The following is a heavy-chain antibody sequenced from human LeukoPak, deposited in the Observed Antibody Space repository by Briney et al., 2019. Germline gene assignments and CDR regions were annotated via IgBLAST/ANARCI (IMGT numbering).Heavy chain of an antibody. V-gene: IGHV1-46*01. D-gene: IGHD5-18*01. J-gene: IGHJ5*02. CDR1: GYTFTNYY. CDR2: INPSGGGT. CDR3: ARDGSEDTAMDGFDP. Sequence: ASVKVSCKASGYTFTNYYMHWVRQAPGQGLEWMGIINPSGGGTSYAQKFQGRLTMTRGTSTSTVYMELSSLTSEDTAVYYCARDGSEDTAMDGFDPGGQGTLVTVSS.